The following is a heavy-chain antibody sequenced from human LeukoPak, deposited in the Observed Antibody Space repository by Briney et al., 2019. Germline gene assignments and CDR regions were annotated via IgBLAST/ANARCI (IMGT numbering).Heavy chain of an antibody. V-gene: IGHV4-39*01. J-gene: IGHJ4*02. CDR3: ARVAQWELFLFDY. CDR2: IYYSGST. CDR1: GGSISSSSYY. Sequence: PSETLSLTCTVSGGSISSSSYYWGWIRQPPGKGLEWIGGIYYSGSTYYNPSLKSRVTISVDTSKNQFSLKLSSVTAADTAVYYCARVAQWELFLFDYCGERTLVSVSP. D-gene: IGHD1-26*01.